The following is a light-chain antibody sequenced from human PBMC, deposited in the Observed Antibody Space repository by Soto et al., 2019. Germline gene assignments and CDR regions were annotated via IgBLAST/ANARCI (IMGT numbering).Light chain of an antibody. V-gene: IGKV3-20*01. CDR1: QSVNSN. CDR2: SAS. J-gene: IGKJ2*01. CDR3: EQYDSSPYT. Sequence: EIVLTQSPGTLSLSPGERATLSCRASQSVNSNLAWYQQKPGQAPRLLIYSASTRATGIPARFSGSGSRTDYILTISRLEPEDFAVYYCEQYDSSPYTFGQGTKVDIK.